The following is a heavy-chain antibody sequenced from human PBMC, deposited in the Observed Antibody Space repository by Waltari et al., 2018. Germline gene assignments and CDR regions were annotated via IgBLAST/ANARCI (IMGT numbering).Heavy chain of an antibody. V-gene: IGHV1-69*04. D-gene: IGHD3-10*01. CDR1: GGTFSSYA. CDR3: ARVNGSGRSDYYYYYMDV. CDR2: IIPIRGIA. Sequence: QVQLVQSGAEVKKPGSSVKVSCKASGGTFSSYAISWVRQAPGQGLEWMGVIIPIRGIANYAQKFQGRVTITADESTSTAYMELSSLRSEDTAVYYCARVNGSGRSDYYYYYMDVWGKGTTVTVSS. J-gene: IGHJ6*03.